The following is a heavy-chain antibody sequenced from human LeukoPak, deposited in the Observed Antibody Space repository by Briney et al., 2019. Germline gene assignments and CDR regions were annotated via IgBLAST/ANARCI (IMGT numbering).Heavy chain of an antibody. CDR2: IYHSGST. CDR1: GGSISSYY. CDR3: AREQVAARTFDY. D-gene: IGHD6-6*01. J-gene: IGHJ4*02. V-gene: IGHV4-59*12. Sequence: PSGTLSLTCTVSGGSISSYYWSWIRQPPGKGLEWIGYIYHSGSTYYNPSLKSRVTISVDRSKNQFSLKLSSVTAADTAVYYCAREQVAARTFDYWGQGTLVTVSS.